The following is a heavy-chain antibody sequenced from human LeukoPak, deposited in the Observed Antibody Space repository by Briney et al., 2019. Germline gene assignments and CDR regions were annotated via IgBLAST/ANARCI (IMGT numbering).Heavy chain of an antibody. D-gene: IGHD3-10*01. CDR2: IYSGGST. J-gene: IGHJ3*02. CDR3: ARVMAGVNSGRSSYAFDI. CDR1: GFTVSSNY. Sequence: GGSLRLSCAASGFTVSSNYMSWVRQAPGKGLEWVSVIYSGGSTYYADSVKGRFTISRDNSKNTLYLQMNSLRAEDTAVYYCARVMAGVNSGRSSYAFDIWGQGTMVTVSS. V-gene: IGHV3-53*01.